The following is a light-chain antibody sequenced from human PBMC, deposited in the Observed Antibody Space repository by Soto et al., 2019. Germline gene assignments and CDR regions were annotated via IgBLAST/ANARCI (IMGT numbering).Light chain of an antibody. CDR1: QSVSSTY. Sequence: EIVLTQSPGTLSLSPGERATLSCRASQSVSSTYLAWYQQKPGQAPRLLIYSASSRATGIPDRFGGSGSGTDFTLTISGLEPEDFAVYYCQQYGSSPTFGQGTKVEIK. V-gene: IGKV3-20*01. CDR3: QQYGSSPT. CDR2: SAS. J-gene: IGKJ1*01.